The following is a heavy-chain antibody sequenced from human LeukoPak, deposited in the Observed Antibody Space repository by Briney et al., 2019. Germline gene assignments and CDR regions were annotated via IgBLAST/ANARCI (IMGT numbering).Heavy chain of an antibody. CDR2: IYPGDSDT. J-gene: IGHJ3*02. V-gene: IGHV5-51*01. Sequence: GESLKISCKGPEYSLTNQWIAWVRQMPGKGLEWMGIIYPGDSDTRYSPSFQGQVTISAYKSISTAYLQWSSLKASDTAMYYCASTRLYYYDSSGYYSYGAFDIWGQGTMVTVSS. CDR1: EYSLTNQW. CDR3: ASTRLYYYDSSGYYSYGAFDI. D-gene: IGHD3-22*01.